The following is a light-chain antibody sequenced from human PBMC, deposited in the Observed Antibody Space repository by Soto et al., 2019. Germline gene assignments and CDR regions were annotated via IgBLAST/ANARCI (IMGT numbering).Light chain of an antibody. V-gene: IGLV1-51*01. CDR1: SSNIGNNY. CDR3: GTWDSSLSAVV. CDR2: DNN. J-gene: IGLJ2*01. Sequence: QSXLTQPPSVSAXXXXXVXXXXXGSSSNIGNNYVSWYQQLPGTAPKLLIYDNNKRPSGIPDRFSGSKSGTSATLGITGLQTGDEADYYCGTWDSSLSAVVFGGGTKLTVL.